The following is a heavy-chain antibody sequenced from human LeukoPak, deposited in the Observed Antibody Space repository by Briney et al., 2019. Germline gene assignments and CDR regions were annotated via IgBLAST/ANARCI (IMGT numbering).Heavy chain of an antibody. CDR2: LSGSGGHT. V-gene: IGHV3-23*01. CDR1: GFTFNNYA. CDR3: AKDSVPAASPFDY. J-gene: IGHJ4*02. D-gene: IGHD2-2*01. Sequence: GGSLRLSCAASGFTFNNYAMSWVRQAPGKGLEWVSTLSGSGGHTYYADSVKGRFTISRDNSKNTLYLQMNSLRAEDTAVYYCAKDSVPAASPFDYWGQGTLVTVSS.